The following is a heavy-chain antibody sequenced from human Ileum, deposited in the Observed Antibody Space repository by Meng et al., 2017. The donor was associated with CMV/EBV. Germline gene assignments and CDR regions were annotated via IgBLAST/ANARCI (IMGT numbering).Heavy chain of an antibody. CDR3: TTWSPWSGYYRAFDI. CDR1: GFTFSNAY. Sequence: GESLKISCAASGFTFSNAYMSWVRQAPGKGLEWVGRIKSKTDGGTTDYAAPVKGRFTISRDDSKNTLYLQMNNLKTEDTAVYYCTTWSPWSGYYRAFDIWGQGTMVTVSS. D-gene: IGHD3-3*01. CDR2: IKSKTDGGTT. J-gene: IGHJ3*02. V-gene: IGHV3-15*01.